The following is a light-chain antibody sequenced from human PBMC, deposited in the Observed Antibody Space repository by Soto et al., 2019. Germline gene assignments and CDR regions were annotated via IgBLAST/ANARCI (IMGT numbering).Light chain of an antibody. CDR2: GAS. V-gene: IGKV3-20*01. Sequence: EIVMTQSPAILSVSPGERATLSCRASQSVSSNLAWYQQKPGQAPRLPIYGASSRATGIPDRFSGSGSGTDFTLTISRLEPEDFAVYYCQQYGSSPRTFGQGTKVDI. J-gene: IGKJ1*01. CDR1: QSVSSN. CDR3: QQYGSSPRT.